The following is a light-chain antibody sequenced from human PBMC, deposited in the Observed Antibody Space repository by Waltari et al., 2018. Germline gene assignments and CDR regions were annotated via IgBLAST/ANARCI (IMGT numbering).Light chain of an antibody. CDR3: QKYRTLPAT. J-gene: IGKJ1*01. CDR1: QSISKY. CDR2: DAS. Sequence: EIMLTQSPGTLSLSQGERATLSCRASQSISKYLAWYQQKPGQPPRLLIYDASSRATGIPDRFSGSGSGTDFSLTISRLEPEDFAVYYCQKYRTLPATFGQGTKVEIK. V-gene: IGKV3-20*01.